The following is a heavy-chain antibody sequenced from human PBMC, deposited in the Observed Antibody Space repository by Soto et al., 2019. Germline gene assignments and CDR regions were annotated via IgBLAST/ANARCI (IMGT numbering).Heavy chain of an antibody. D-gene: IGHD3-22*01. Sequence: QVQLVESGGGLVKPGGSLRLSCAASGFTFSDYYMSWIRQAPGKGLEWVSYISSSSSYTNYADSVKGRFTFSRNNANNSLYLQMNSLRAEDTAVYYCARESSYYDSSGYTPPFFDYWGQGTLVTVSS. J-gene: IGHJ4*02. CDR1: GFTFSDYY. CDR3: ARESSYYDSSGYTPPFFDY. CDR2: ISSSSSYT. V-gene: IGHV3-11*06.